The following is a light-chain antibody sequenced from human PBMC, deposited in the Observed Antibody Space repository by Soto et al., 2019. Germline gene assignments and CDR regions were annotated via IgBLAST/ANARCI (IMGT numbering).Light chain of an antibody. V-gene: IGKV3-20*01. CDR1: QSVSSN. J-gene: IGKJ1*01. Sequence: EIVMTQSPATLSVSPGERATLSCRASQSVSSNLAWYQQKPGQAPRLLIYGASSRATGIPDRFSGSGSGTDFTLPISSLEPEDFAVYYCQQYGSSRPFGQGTEVDIK. CDR3: QQYGSSRP. CDR2: GAS.